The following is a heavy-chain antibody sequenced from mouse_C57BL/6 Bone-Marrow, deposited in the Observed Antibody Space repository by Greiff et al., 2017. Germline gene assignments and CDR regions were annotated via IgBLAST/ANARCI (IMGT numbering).Heavy chain of an antibody. CDR3: ARDAYYYGSPYYFDY. CDR1: GFTFSSYA. J-gene: IGHJ2*01. Sequence: EVKVVESGGGLVKPGGSPKLSCAASGFTFSSYAMSWVRQTPEKRLEWVATISDGGSYTYYPDNVKGRFTISRDNAKNNLYLQMGHLKSEDTAMYYCARDAYYYGSPYYFDYWGQGTTLTVSS. D-gene: IGHD1-1*01. V-gene: IGHV5-4*01. CDR2: ISDGGSYT.